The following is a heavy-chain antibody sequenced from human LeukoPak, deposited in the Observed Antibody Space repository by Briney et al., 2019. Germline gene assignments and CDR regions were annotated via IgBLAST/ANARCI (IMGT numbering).Heavy chain of an antibody. Sequence: ASVKVSCKASGYTFTSYGISWVRQAPGQGLEWMGWITAYNGNTNYAQKLQGRVTMTTDTSTSTAYMELRSLRSDDTAVYYCARGDLSSGWYYFDYWGQGTLVTVSS. J-gene: IGHJ4*02. CDR3: ARGDLSSGWYYFDY. CDR1: GYTFTSYG. V-gene: IGHV1-18*01. CDR2: ITAYNGNT. D-gene: IGHD6-19*01.